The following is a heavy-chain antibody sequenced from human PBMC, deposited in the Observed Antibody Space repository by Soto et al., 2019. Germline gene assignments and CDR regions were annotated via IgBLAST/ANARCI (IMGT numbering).Heavy chain of an antibody. Sequence: QLQLQESGPGLVKPSETLSLTCTVSGGSISSSSYYWGWIRQPPGKGLEWIGSIYYSGSTYYNPSLKSRVTISVDTSKNQFSLKLSSVTAADTAVYYCASLIPGGDDAFDIWGQGTMVTVSS. CDR1: GGSISSSSYY. J-gene: IGHJ3*02. V-gene: IGHV4-39*01. CDR3: ASLIPGGDDAFDI. D-gene: IGHD2-21*02. CDR2: IYYSGST.